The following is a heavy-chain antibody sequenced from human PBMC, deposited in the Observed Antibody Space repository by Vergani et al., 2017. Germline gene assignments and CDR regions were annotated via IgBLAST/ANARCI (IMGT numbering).Heavy chain of an antibody. CDR2: IIPIFGTA. J-gene: IGHJ6*02. V-gene: IGHV1-69*01. Sequence: QVQLVQSGAEVTKPGSSVKVSCKASGGTFSSYAISWVRKAPGQGLEWMGGIIPIFGTANYAQKFQGRVTFTADESTSTAYMELSSLRSEDTSVYYCARVPDFWSGYYTTEYYYYYGMDVWGQGTTVTVSS. CDR1: GGTFSSYA. CDR3: ARVPDFWSGYYTTEYYYYYGMDV. D-gene: IGHD3-3*01.